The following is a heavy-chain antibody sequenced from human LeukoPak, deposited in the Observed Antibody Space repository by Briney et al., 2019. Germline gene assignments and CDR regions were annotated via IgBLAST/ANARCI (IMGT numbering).Heavy chain of an antibody. CDR3: ASGDVGGGAEFDY. CDR1: GGSISNYY. Sequence: SETLSLTCTVSGGSISNYYWSWIRQPAGKGLEWLGRIYTSGSTNYNPSLKSRVTMSVDTSKNQFSLKLSSVTAADTAVYYCASGDVGGGAEFDYWGQGTLVTVSS. V-gene: IGHV4-4*07. J-gene: IGHJ4*02. CDR2: IYTSGST. D-gene: IGHD3-10*01.